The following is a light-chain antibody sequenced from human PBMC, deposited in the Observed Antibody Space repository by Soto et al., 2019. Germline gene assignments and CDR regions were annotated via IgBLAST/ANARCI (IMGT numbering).Light chain of an antibody. CDR2: STS. J-gene: IGKJ2*01. Sequence: EIVLTQSPGTLSLSPGERATLSCRAIQCVGSAYLAWYHQKPGKAPRLLPYSTSSRATGIPDRFSGSGPETDFTLTISRLEPEDFAVYYCQQYGSTYTFGQGTKVEIK. CDR3: QQYGSTYT. CDR1: QCVGSAY. V-gene: IGKV3-20*01.